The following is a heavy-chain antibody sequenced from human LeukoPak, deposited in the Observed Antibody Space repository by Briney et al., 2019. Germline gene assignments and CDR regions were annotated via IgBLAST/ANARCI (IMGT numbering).Heavy chain of an antibody. CDR3: ARDGARDPSIAGTVGGYYFDY. D-gene: IGHD6-6*01. Sequence: GGSLRLSCAASGFTVSSNYMNWVRQAPGKGLEWVSVIYSGGSTYYADSVKGRFTISRDNSKNTLYLQVNSLRAEDTAVYYCARDGARDPSIAGTVGGYYFDYWGQGTLVTVSS. CDR1: GFTVSSNY. J-gene: IGHJ4*02. V-gene: IGHV3-66*02. CDR2: IYSGGST.